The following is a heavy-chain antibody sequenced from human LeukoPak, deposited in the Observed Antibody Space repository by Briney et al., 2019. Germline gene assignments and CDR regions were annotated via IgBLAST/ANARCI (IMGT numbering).Heavy chain of an antibody. CDR2: IIPILGIA. Sequence: SVKVSCKASGYTFTSYGISWVRQAPGQGLEWMGRIIPILGIANYAQKFQGRVTITADKSTSTAYMELSSLRSEDTAVYYCARVVVGATDYYYYYGMDVWGQGTTVTVSS. CDR3: ARVVVGATDYYYYYGMDV. V-gene: IGHV1-69*04. J-gene: IGHJ6*02. D-gene: IGHD1-26*01. CDR1: GYTFTSYG.